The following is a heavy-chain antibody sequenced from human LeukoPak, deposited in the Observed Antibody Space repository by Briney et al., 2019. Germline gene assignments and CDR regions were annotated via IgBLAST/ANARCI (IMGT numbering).Heavy chain of an antibody. D-gene: IGHD5-18*01. J-gene: IGHJ4*02. CDR1: GFTFDDYA. Sequence: GRSLRLSCAASGFTFDDYAMHWVRQAPGKGLEWVSGISWNSGSIGYADSVKGRFTISRDNAKNSLYLQMNSLRAEDTAVYYCARTKDTAMVPFDYWGQGTLVTVSS. V-gene: IGHV3-9*01. CDR3: ARTKDTAMVPFDY. CDR2: ISWNSGSI.